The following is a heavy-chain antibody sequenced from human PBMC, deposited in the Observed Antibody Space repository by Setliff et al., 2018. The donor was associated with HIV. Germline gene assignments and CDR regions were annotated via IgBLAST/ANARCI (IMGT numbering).Heavy chain of an antibody. CDR3: ARGLVAAGDEAG. V-gene: IGHV4-38-2*02. CDR2: IYQSGST. D-gene: IGHD6-13*01. Sequence: PSETLSLTCSVSHYSISSEYYWGWFRQPPGKGLEYIGSIYQSGSTYYNPSLKSRVVIAGDTSKNQFSLRLTSVTAADTAVYYCARGLVAAGDEAGWGQGTLVTVSS. J-gene: IGHJ4*02. CDR1: HYSISSEYY.